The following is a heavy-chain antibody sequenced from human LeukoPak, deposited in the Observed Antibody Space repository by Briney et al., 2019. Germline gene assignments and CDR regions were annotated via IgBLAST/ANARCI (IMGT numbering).Heavy chain of an antibody. Sequence: SETLSLTCTVSGGSISSCYWSWIRQPPGKGLEWIRYIYYSGSTNHNPSLKSRVTISVDTSKNQFSLKLSSVTAADTAVYFCARVSYSGSYSGSFDYWGQGTLVTVSS. CDR1: GGSISSCY. CDR2: IYYSGST. V-gene: IGHV4-59*01. D-gene: IGHD1-26*01. CDR3: ARVSYSGSYSGSFDY. J-gene: IGHJ4*02.